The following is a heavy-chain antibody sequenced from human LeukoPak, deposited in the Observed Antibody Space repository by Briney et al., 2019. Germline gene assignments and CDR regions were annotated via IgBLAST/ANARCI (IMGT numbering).Heavy chain of an antibody. V-gene: IGHV3-21*01. J-gene: IGHJ3*02. D-gene: IGHD3-22*01. CDR1: GFTFSSYW. Sequence: GGSLRLSCAASGFTFSSYWMNWVRQAPGKGLEWVSSINRSSSEIYYADSVKGRFTISRDNAKNSLYLQMNSLRAEDTAVYYCARAPSEDYYDSSGYPRMDAFDIWVRGTMITVSS. CDR3: ARAPSEDYYDSSGYPRMDAFDI. CDR2: INRSSSEI.